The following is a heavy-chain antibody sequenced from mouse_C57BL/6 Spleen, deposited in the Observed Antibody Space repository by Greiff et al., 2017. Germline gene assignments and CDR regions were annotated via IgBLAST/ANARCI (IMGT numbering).Heavy chain of an antibody. Sequence: EVKVVESGEGLVKPGGSLKLSCAASGFTFSSYAMSWVRQTPEKRLEWVAYISSGGDYIYYADTVKGRFTISRDNARNTLYLQMSSLKSEDTAMXYCTRDLDSSGYSYYFDYWGQGTTLTVSS. CDR2: ISSGGDYI. D-gene: IGHD3-2*02. CDR3: TRDLDSSGYSYYFDY. V-gene: IGHV5-9-1*02. CDR1: GFTFSSYA. J-gene: IGHJ2*01.